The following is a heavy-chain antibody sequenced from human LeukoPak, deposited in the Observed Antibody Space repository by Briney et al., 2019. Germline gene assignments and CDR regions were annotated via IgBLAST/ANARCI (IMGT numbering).Heavy chain of an antibody. D-gene: IGHD1-26*01. J-gene: IGHJ6*03. V-gene: IGHV3-20*04. CDR1: GFTFSSYW. Sequence: GGSLRLSCAASGFTFSSYWMSWVRQAPGKGLEWVSGTNWDGGRTGYADSVKGRFTISRDNAKNSLYLQMNSLRAEDTAVYYCARVGEGGSYSYYYYYYMDVWGKGTTVTVSS. CDR3: ARVGEGGSYSYYYYYYMDV. CDR2: TNWDGGRT.